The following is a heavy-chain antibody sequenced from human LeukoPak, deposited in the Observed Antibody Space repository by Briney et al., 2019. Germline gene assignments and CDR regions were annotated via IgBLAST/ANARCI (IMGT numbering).Heavy chain of an antibody. V-gene: IGHV4-4*09. Sequence: PSETLSVTCTVSGGSIIGYYLNWIRQPLGKGLEWNGYISTSGNTNYNPSLKSRVTISVDTSRNQFSLRLSSVTSADTAVYYCARRGGREQLIPYSLDYWGQGTLDTVSS. CDR2: ISTSGNT. D-gene: IGHD6-13*01. CDR1: GGSIIGYY. J-gene: IGHJ4*02. CDR3: ARRGGREQLIPYSLDY.